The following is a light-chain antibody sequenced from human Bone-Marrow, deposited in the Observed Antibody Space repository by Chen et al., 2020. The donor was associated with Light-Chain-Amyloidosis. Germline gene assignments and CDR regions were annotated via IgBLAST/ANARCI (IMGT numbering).Light chain of an antibody. J-gene: IGLJ2*01. Sequence: SYELTQPPSVSVSPGQTARITCSGDDLPTKYAYWYQQKPGQAPVLVIHRDTERPSGISERFAGASSGTTATLTIGGVQAEDEDDYDCQSADSSGTDEVIFGGGTKLTVL. V-gene: IGLV3-25*03. CDR2: RDT. CDR1: DLPTKY. CDR3: QSADSSGTDEVI.